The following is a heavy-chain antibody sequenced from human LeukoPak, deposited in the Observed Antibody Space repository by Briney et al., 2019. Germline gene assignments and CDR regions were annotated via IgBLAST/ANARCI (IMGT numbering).Heavy chain of an antibody. CDR3: AREGITMMDDAFDI. CDR2: ISAYNGNT. V-gene: IGHV1-18*01. CDR1: GYTFTSYG. Sequence: ASVKVSCKASGYTFTSYGISWVRQAPGQGLEWMGWISAYNGNTNYAQKLQGRVTMTTDTSTSTAYMELRSLSSDDTAVYYCAREGITMMDDAFDIWGQGTMVTVSS. D-gene: IGHD3-22*01. J-gene: IGHJ3*02.